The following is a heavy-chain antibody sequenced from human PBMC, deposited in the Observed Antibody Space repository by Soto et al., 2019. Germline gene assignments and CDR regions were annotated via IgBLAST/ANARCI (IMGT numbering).Heavy chain of an antibody. CDR1: GGSISSYY. V-gene: IGHV4-59*08. CDR2: IYYSGST. CDR3: ATGAEWLRFDY. J-gene: IGHJ4*02. D-gene: IGHD5-12*01. Sequence: SETLSLTCTVSGGSISSYYCSWIRQPPGKGLEWIGYIYYSGSTDYNPSLKSRVTISVDTSKNQFSLKLSSVTAADTAVYYCATGAEWLRFDYWGQGTLVTVSS.